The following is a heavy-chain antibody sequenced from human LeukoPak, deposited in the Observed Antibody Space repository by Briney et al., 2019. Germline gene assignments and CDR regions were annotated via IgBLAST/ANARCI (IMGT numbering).Heavy chain of an antibody. D-gene: IGHD3-22*01. V-gene: IGHV3-7*01. J-gene: IGHJ3*02. CDR2: IKQDGSEK. CDR3: AKDEYYESSDYWGAFDI. CDR1: GFTFSSYW. Sequence: PGGSLRLSCAASGFTFSSYWMSWVRQAPGKGLEWVANIKQDGSEKYYVDSVKGRFTISRDNAKNSLYLQMNSLRAEDTAVYYCAKDEYYESSDYWGAFDIWGQGTMVTVSS.